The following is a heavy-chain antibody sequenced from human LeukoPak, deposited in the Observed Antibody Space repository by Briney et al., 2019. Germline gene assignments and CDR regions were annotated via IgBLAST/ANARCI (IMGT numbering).Heavy chain of an antibody. J-gene: IGHJ4*02. D-gene: IGHD3-3*01. V-gene: IGHV4-39*01. CDR1: GGSISSSSYY. Sequence: SETLSLTCTVSGGSISSSSYYWGWIRQPPGKGLEWIGSIYYSGSTYYNPSLKSRVTISVDTSKNQFSLKLGSVTAADTAVYYCASTTPGGVWSGYLPNDYWGQGTLVTVSS. CDR3: ASTTPGGVWSGYLPNDY. CDR2: IYYSGST.